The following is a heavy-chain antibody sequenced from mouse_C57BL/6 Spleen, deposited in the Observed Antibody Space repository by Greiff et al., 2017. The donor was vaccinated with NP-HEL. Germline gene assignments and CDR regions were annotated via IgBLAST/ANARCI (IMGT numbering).Heavy chain of an antibody. CDR1: GYTFTRYW. D-gene: IGHD2-4*01. J-gene: IGHJ4*01. CDR2: IHPNSGST. V-gene: IGHV1-64*01. Sequence: QVQLQQPGAELVKPGASVKLSCKASGYTFTRYWMYWVKQRPGQGLEWIGMIHPNSGSTNYNEKFKSKATLTVEKVSSTANMQLSSLTSEDSAVYYCGRQGYDYDVGYAMEYWGQGTSVTVSS. CDR3: GRQGYDYDVGYAMEY.